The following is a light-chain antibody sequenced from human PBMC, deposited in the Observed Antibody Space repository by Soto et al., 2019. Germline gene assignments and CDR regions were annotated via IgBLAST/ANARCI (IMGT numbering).Light chain of an antibody. Sequence: QSVLTQPPSASGTPGQRVTISCSGSNSNIGTNTVNWYQQLPGTAPRLLLFSNSQRPSGVPDRFSGSNSGTSASLAISGLQSDDEADYYCATWDDRLDTLLFGGGTKLTVL. CDR3: ATWDDRLDTLL. CDR2: SNS. V-gene: IGLV1-44*01. CDR1: NSNIGTNT. J-gene: IGLJ2*01.